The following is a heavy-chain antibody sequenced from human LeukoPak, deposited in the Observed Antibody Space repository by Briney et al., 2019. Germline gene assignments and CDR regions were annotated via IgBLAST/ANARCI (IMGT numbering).Heavy chain of an antibody. J-gene: IGHJ4*02. CDR2: IYSGGST. CDR3: ARVNWGPFDY. Sequence: PGGSLRLSCAASGFTVSSNYMSWVRQAPGKGLEWVSVIYSGGSTYYADCVKGRFTISRDNSKKTLYLQMNSLRAEDTAVYYCARVNWGPFDYWGQGTLVTVSS. CDR1: GFTVSSNY. D-gene: IGHD7-27*01. V-gene: IGHV3-53*01.